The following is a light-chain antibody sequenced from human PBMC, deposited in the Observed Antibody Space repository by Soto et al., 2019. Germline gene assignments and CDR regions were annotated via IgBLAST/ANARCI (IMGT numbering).Light chain of an antibody. J-gene: IGKJ1*01. Sequence: DIQMTQSPSTLSASVGDRVTITCRASQSISSWLAGYQQKPGKAPKVLIYDASTLESGVPSRFSGSGSGTEFTLTISSLQPDDFATYYCQQYNSYSWTFGQGTKVEIK. CDR2: DAS. CDR3: QQYNSYSWT. CDR1: QSISSW. V-gene: IGKV1-5*01.